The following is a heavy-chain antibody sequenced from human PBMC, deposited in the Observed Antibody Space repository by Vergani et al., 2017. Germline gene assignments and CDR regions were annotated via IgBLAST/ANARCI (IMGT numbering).Heavy chain of an antibody. Sequence: EVQLVESGGGSVQSGGSLRLSCVASGFSFITYWMYWVRHVPGKGLMWVARIDEYGTITTYGDFETGRFTISRDNAKNSVFLQMNNMRAADAGVYYCVRTVYWTGSGCNTRFDCWGQGALVTDSS. J-gene: IGHJ5*01. CDR2: IDEYGTIT. V-gene: IGHV3-74*03. CDR3: VRTVYWTGSGCNTRFDC. D-gene: IGHD3/OR15-3a*01. CDR1: GFSFITYW.